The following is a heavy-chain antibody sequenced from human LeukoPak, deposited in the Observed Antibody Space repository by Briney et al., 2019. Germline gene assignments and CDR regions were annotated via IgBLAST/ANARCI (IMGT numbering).Heavy chain of an antibody. CDR3: PVYAYSSGWSY. V-gene: IGHV3-21*01. D-gene: IGHD6-19*01. CDR2: ITTSSSI. J-gene: IGHJ4*02. CDR1: GFTFSSYS. Sequence: GGSLSLSCAASGFTFSSYSMNWVRQAPGKGLEWVSSITTSSSISYADSVKRRLHISTDNAKNSLYLQMNRLRAADTAVYYCPVYAYSSGWSYWGQGTLVTASS.